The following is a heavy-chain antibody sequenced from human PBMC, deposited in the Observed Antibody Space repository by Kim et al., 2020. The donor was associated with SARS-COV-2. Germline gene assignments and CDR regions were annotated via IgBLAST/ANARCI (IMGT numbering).Heavy chain of an antibody. J-gene: IGHJ6*02. CDR1: GFTFSSYA. D-gene: IGHD5-12*01. CDR3: ARDKYSGYYYYGMDV. CDR2: ISYDGSNK. V-gene: IGHV3-30*04. Sequence: GGSLRLSCAASGFTFSSYAMHWVRQAPGKGLEWVAVISYDGSNKYYVDSVKGRFTISRDNSKNTLYLQMNSLRAEDTAVYYCARDKYSGYYYYGMDVWGQGTTVTVSS.